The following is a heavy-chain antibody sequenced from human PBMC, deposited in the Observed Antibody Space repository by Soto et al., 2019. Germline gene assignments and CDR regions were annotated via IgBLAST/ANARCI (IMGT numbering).Heavy chain of an antibody. Sequence: GASVKVSCKASGGTFSSYAISWVRQAPGQGLEWMGGIIPIFGTANYAQKFQGRVTITADESTSTAYMELSSLRSEDTAVYYCARHTYYYGSGNYYYYGMDVWGQGTTVTVSS. CDR1: GGTFSSYA. J-gene: IGHJ6*02. V-gene: IGHV1-69*13. CDR3: ARHTYYYGSGNYYYYGMDV. D-gene: IGHD3-10*01. CDR2: IIPIFGTA.